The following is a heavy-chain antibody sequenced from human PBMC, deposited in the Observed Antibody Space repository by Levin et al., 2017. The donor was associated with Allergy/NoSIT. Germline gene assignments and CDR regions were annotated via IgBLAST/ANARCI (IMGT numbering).Heavy chain of an antibody. D-gene: IGHD1-1*01. CDR1: GFTVGSTL. V-gene: IGHV3-53*01. CDR3: GSETGREPRPN. CDR2: IYGGGST. Sequence: GGSLRLSCAASGFTVGSTLMTWVRQAPGKGLEWVSFIYGGGSTYYADTVKGRFTISRDNSKNTLYLQMNRLRAEDNAVYYCGSETGREPRPNWRQGTLVTVSS. J-gene: IGHJ4*02.